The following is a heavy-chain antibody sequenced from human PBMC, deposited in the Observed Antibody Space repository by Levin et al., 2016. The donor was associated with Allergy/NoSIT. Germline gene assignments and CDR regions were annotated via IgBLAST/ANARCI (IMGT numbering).Heavy chain of an antibody. CDR2: TIPIFGTA. CDR3: ARAVGYDILTGYTDPYYFDY. J-gene: IGHJ4*02. Sequence: WVRQAPGQGLEWMGGTIPIFGTANYAQKFQGRVTITADKSTSTAYMELSSLRSEDTAVYYCARAVGYDILTGYTDPYYFDYWGQGTLVTVSS. V-gene: IGHV1-69*06. D-gene: IGHD3-9*01.